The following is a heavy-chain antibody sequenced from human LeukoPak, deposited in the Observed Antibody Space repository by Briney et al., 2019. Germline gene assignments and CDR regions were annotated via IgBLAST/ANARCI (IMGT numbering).Heavy chain of an antibody. CDR3: AKDFEYSSSSPDY. CDR1: GFTFSSYG. V-gene: IGHV3-30*02. CDR2: IRCDGSNK. Sequence: PGGSLRLSCAASGFTFSSYGMHWVRQAPGKGLEWVAFIRCDGSNKYYADSVKGRFTISRDNSKNTLYLQMNSLRAEDTAVYYCAKDFEYSSSSPDYWGQGTLVTVSS. D-gene: IGHD6-6*01. J-gene: IGHJ4*02.